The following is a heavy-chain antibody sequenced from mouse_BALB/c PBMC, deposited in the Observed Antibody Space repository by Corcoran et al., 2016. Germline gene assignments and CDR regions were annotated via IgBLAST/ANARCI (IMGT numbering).Heavy chain of an antibody. CDR2: INTYTGEP. CDR3: ARPPYYGNLEGVAY. V-gene: IGHV9-1*02. D-gene: IGHD2-10*01. Sequence: QIQLVQSGPELKKPGETVKISCKASGYTFTNYGMNWVKQAPGKGLKWMGWINTYTGEPTYADDFKGRFAFSLETSASTASLQINNLKNEDMATYFCARPPYYGNLEGVAYWGQGTLVTVSA. J-gene: IGHJ3*01. CDR1: GYTFTNYG.